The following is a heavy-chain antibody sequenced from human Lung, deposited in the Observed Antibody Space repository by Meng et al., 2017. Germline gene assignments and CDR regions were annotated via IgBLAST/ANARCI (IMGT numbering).Heavy chain of an antibody. J-gene: IGHJ4*02. D-gene: IGHD3-10*01. CDR2: ISSSSSYI. CDR1: GFTFSTYS. CDR3: ARLPLLWFGESHDFDY. Sequence: EVQLVESGGGLVKPGGSLRLSCAASGFTFSTYSMKWVRQAPGKGLEWVSSISSSSSYIYYADSVKGRFTISRDNAKNSLYLQMNSLRAEDTAVYYCARLPLLWFGESHDFDYWGQGTLVTVSS. V-gene: IGHV3-21*01.